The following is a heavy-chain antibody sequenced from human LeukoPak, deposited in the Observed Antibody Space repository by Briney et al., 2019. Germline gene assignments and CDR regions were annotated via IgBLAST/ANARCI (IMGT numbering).Heavy chain of an antibody. CDR2: IKQDGSEK. J-gene: IGHJ4*02. CDR1: GFTFSSYA. CDR3: ARVGMDYYDSSGYYYAPGFDY. Sequence: PGGSLRLSCAASGFTFSSYAMSWVRQAPGKGLEWVANIKQDGSEKYYVDSVKGRFTISRDNAKNSLYLQMNSLRAEDTAVYYCARVGMDYYDSSGYYYAPGFDYWGQGTLVTVSS. D-gene: IGHD3-22*01. V-gene: IGHV3-7*03.